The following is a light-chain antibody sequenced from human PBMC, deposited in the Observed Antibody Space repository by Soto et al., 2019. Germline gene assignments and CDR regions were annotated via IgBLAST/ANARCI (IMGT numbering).Light chain of an antibody. CDR2: EVS. CDR1: SXDVGGYNY. J-gene: IGLJ1*01. CDR3: SSYTSGSTPCV. V-gene: IGLV2-14*01. Sequence: QSALTQPASVSGSPGQSITISCTGTSXDVGGYNYVSWYQQHPGKAPKLMIYEVSNRPSGVSNRFSGSKSGNTASLTISGLQADDEADYYCSSYTSGSTPCVFGTGTKVTVL.